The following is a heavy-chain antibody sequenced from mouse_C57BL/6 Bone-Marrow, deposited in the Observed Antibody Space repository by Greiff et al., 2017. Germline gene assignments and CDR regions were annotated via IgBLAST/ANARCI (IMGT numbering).Heavy chain of an antibody. CDR1: GYTFTNYW. V-gene: IGHV1-64*01. J-gene: IGHJ4*01. CDR2: MHPNGGSP. Sequence: VQLQQSGAELVKPGASVKLSCKASGYTFTNYWMHWVKQRPGQGLEWIGMMHPNGGSPDYNEKLQSEATLSVDKSSRTAYMELSSLTSEDSAVYYCARSYDYDDYTMDYWGQGTSVTVSS. D-gene: IGHD2-4*01. CDR3: ARSYDYDDYTMDY.